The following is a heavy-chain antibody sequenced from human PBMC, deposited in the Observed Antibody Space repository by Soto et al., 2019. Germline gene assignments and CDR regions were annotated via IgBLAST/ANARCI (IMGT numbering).Heavy chain of an antibody. CDR1: GFTFSSYS. CDR3: ARDRFLEWLLPEAPSRAFDI. V-gene: IGHV3-21*01. Sequence: PGGSLRLSCAASGFTFSSYSMNWVRQAPGKGLEWVSSVSSSSSYIYYADSVKGRFTISRDNAKNSLYLQMNSLRAEDTAVYYCARDRFLEWLLPEAPSRAFDIWGQGTMVTVSS. CDR2: VSSSSSYI. J-gene: IGHJ3*02. D-gene: IGHD3-3*01.